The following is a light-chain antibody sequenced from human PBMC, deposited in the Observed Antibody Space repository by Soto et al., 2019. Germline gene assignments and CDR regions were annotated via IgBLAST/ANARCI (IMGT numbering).Light chain of an antibody. CDR3: QQYNNWPRT. J-gene: IGKJ1*01. Sequence: EIVMTQSPATLSVSPGERATLSCRASQSVSSNLAWYQQKPGQAPRLLIYGASTRATGIPARFSXSGSGTXXXXXXXXLQSEDFAVYYCQQYNNWPRTFGQGTKVEIK. CDR1: QSVSSN. CDR2: GAS. V-gene: IGKV3-15*01.